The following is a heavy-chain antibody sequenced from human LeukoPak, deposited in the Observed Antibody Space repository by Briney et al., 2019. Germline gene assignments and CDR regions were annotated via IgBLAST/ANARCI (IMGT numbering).Heavy chain of an antibody. Sequence: SETLSLTCTVSGGSISGYYWSWIRQPPGKGLEWFGYIYTSGSTNYNPSLKSRVTISVDTSKNQFSLRLSSVPAADTPMYFCASAYSRSYSHFDDWGQGTLVTVSS. D-gene: IGHD1-26*01. CDR3: ASAYSRSYSHFDD. CDR1: GGSISGYY. CDR2: IYTSGST. V-gene: IGHV4-4*09. J-gene: IGHJ4*02.